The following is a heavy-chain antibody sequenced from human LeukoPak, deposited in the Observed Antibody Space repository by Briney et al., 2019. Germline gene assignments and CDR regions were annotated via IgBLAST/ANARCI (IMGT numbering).Heavy chain of an antibody. CDR3: AVKEGIAVAGTIDY. V-gene: IGHV3-23*01. D-gene: IGHD6-19*01. Sequence: GGSLRLSCAASGFTFSSYAMSWVRQAPGKGLEWVSAISGSGGSTYYADSVKGRFTISRDNSKNTLYLQMNSLRAEDTAVYYCAVKEGIAVAGTIDYWGQGTLVTVSS. CDR2: ISGSGGST. CDR1: GFTFSSYA. J-gene: IGHJ4*02.